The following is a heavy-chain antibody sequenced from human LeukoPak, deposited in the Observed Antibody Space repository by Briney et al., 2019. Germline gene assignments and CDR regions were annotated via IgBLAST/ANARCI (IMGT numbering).Heavy chain of an antibody. CDR1: GFTFSRYA. D-gene: IGHD2-21*01. J-gene: IGHJ4*02. CDR3: ARDTFHPGLIDS. Sequence: PGGSLRLSCAASGFTFSRYAMNWVRQAPGKGLEWISYINTDSSDIHYADSVKGRFTISRDNARNTLYLQLSSLRAEASAVYYCARDTFHPGLIDSRGQGTLVTVSS. V-gene: IGHV3-21*05. CDR2: INTDSSDI.